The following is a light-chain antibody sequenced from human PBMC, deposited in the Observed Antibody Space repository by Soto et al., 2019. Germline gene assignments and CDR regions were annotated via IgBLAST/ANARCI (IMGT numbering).Light chain of an antibody. Sequence: EIVLTQSPGTLSLSPGERATLSCRASQSVSSSYLAWYQQKPGQAPRLLIYGASSGATGIPDRFSGSGSGTDFTLTISRLEPEDFAVYYCQQYDSSPKTFGQGTKVDIK. CDR3: QQYDSSPKT. V-gene: IGKV3-20*01. J-gene: IGKJ1*01. CDR1: QSVSSSY. CDR2: GAS.